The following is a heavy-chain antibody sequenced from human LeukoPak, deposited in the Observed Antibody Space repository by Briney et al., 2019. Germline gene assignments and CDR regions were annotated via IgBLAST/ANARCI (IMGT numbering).Heavy chain of an antibody. V-gene: IGHV3-53*05. CDR1: GLTVSRHY. J-gene: IGHJ6*02. Sequence: GGSLRLSCAGSGLTVSRHYMSWVRQAPGKGLEWVAVIYSNNSTYYAGSVKGRFTIFRDSSRNTLLLQMSSLRREDTAIYYCARDYMVRGMDVWGQGTTVTVSS. D-gene: IGHD3-10*01. CDR3: ARDYMVRGMDV. CDR2: IYSNNST.